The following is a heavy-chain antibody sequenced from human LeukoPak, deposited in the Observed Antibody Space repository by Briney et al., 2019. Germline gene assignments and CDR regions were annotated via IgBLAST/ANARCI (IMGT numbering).Heavy chain of an antibody. Sequence: PGGSLRLSCAASGFTFSSYAMHWVRQAPGKGLEWVAVISYDGSNKYYADSVKGRFTISRDNSKNTLYLQMNSLRAEDTAVYYCANQRGGASPGMYYMDVWGKGTTVTVSS. CDR1: GFTFSSYA. J-gene: IGHJ6*03. D-gene: IGHD2-2*01. V-gene: IGHV3-30-3*01. CDR3: ANQRGGASPGMYYMDV. CDR2: ISYDGSNK.